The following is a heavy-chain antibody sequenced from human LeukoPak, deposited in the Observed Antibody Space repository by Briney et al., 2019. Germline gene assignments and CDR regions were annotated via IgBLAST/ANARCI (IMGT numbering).Heavy chain of an antibody. CDR2: IYYSGST. V-gene: IGHV4-59*01. D-gene: IGHD1-26*01. J-gene: IGHJ4*02. CDR1: GGSINSYF. CDR3: ARGYSGSYGRFDY. Sequence: SETLSLTCSVSGGSINSYFWSWIRQPPGKGLEWIGYIYYSGSTSYNPSLKSRVTISVDTSKNQFSLKLSSVTAADTAVYYCARGYSGSYGRFDYWGQGTLVTVSS.